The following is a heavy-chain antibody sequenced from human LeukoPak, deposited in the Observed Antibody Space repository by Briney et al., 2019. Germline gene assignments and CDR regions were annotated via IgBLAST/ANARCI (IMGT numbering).Heavy chain of an antibody. CDR1: GFTFSSYS. CDR2: ISSSSSTI. D-gene: IGHD2-2*01. V-gene: IGHV3-48*01. J-gene: IGHJ3*02. CDR3: ARDSAYDIVVVPAAVRDAFDI. Sequence: GGSLRLSCAASGFTFSSYSMNWVRQAPGKRLEWVSYISSSSSTIYYADSVKGRFTISRDNAKNSLYLQMNSLRAEDTAVYYCARDSAYDIVVVPAAVRDAFDIWGQGTMVTVSS.